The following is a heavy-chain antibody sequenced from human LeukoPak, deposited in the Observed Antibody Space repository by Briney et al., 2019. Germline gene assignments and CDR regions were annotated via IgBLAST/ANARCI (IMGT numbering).Heavy chain of an antibody. J-gene: IGHJ3*02. CDR1: GFTFSSYS. CDR2: ISSSSSYI. V-gene: IGHV3-21*01. CDR3: AMAVAGKIGAFDI. Sequence: GGSLRLSCAASGFTFSSYSMNWVRQAPGKGLEWVSSISSSSSYIYYADSVKGRFTISRDNAKNSLYLQMNSLRAEDTAVYYCAMAVAGKIGAFDIWGQGTMVTVSS. D-gene: IGHD6-19*01.